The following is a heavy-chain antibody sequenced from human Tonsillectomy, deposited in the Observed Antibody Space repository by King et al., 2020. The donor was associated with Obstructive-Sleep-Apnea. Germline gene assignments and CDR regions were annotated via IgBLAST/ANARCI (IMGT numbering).Heavy chain of an antibody. CDR2: MDPNSGNT. D-gene: IGHD5-24*01. CDR1: GYSLTVYD. J-gene: IGHJ5*02. Sequence: VQLVESGAEVKKPGASVKVSCKTSGYSLTVYDINWVRQSPGQGLEWMGWMDPNSGNTGHAQNFTGRVTLTSNSSINTAYMELSNLRSEDTAVYYGARRSSLQYHCFDPWGPGPLVTVSS. CDR3: ARRSSLQYHCFDP. V-gene: IGHV1-8*01.